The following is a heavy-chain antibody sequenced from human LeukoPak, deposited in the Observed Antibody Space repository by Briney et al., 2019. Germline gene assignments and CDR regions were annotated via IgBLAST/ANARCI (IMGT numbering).Heavy chain of an antibody. CDR1: GFTFSNYA. CDR2: ISYDGSDK. J-gene: IGHJ4*02. CDR3: SKGRTVTGTLALDY. D-gene: IGHD6-19*01. V-gene: IGHV3-30*04. Sequence: GRSLRLSCAASGFTFSNYAMHWVRQAPGKGLEWVAVISYDGSDKYYADSVKGRFTISRDNSKNTLYLQVNSLRAEGTAIYYCSKGRTVTGTLALDYWGQGTLVTVSS.